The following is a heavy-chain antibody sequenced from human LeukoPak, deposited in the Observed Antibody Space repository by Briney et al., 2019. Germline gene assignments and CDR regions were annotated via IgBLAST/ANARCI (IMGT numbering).Heavy chain of an antibody. Sequence: PSETLSLTCTVSGGSISSSSYYWGWIRQPPGKGLEWIGYIYYSGSTNYNPSLKSRVTISVDTSKNQFSLKLSSVTAADTAVYYCARDGYNFGWFDPWGQGTLVTVSS. V-gene: IGHV4-61*01. J-gene: IGHJ5*02. CDR1: GGSISSSSYY. CDR2: IYYSGST. CDR3: ARDGYNFGWFDP. D-gene: IGHD5-24*01.